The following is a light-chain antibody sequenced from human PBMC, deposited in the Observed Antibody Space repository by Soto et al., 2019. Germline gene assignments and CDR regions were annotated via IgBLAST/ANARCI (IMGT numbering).Light chain of an antibody. CDR1: SSDVGSYTL. Sequence: QSALTQPASVSGSPGQSIPISCTGTSSDVGSYTLVSWYQQHPGEAPKLIIYEGSKRPSGVSNRFSGSKSVNTASLTISGLRAEDEADYYCCSYAGGLTSAGYVFGTATKLTVL. CDR3: CSYAGGLTSAGYV. V-gene: IGLV2-23*01. J-gene: IGLJ1*01. CDR2: EGS.